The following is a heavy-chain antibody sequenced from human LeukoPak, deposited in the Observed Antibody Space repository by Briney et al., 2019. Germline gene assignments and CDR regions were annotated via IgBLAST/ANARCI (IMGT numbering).Heavy chain of an antibody. CDR1: GFTFSSYA. CDR2: ISGSGGST. Sequence: GGSLRLSCAASGFTFSSYAMSWVRQAPGKGLEWVSAISGSGGSTYYADSVKGRFTISRDNAKNSLYLQMNSLRAEDTAVYYCARDTGATRGDYWGQGTLVTVSS. V-gene: IGHV3-23*01. J-gene: IGHJ4*02. CDR3: ARDTGATRGDY. D-gene: IGHD1-26*01.